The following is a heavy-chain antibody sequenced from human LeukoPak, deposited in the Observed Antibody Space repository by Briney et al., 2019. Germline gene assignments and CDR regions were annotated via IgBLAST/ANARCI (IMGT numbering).Heavy chain of an antibody. J-gene: IGHJ4*02. CDR2: IVGSGATT. D-gene: IGHD3-22*01. CDR1: GFTFSNYA. CDR3: ARGYYDSSGYYFDD. Sequence: PGGSLRLSCAASGFTFSNYAMTWVRQAPGKGLEWVSTIVGSGATTYYADSVKGRFTISRDNSKNTLYLQMNSLRAEDTAVYYCARGYYDSSGYYFDDWGQGTLVTVSS. V-gene: IGHV3-23*01.